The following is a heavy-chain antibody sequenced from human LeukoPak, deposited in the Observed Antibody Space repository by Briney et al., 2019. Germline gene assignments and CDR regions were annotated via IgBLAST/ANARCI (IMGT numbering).Heavy chain of an antibody. D-gene: IGHD2-2*01. CDR2: ISTYNGNT. CDR1: GYTFTSYG. Sequence: ASVKVSCKASGYTFTSYGISWVRQAPGQGLEWMGWISTYNGNTNYAQKLQGRVTMTTDTYTSTAYMELRSLRSEDTAVYYCARAGPQSSSTSFDYWGQGTLVTVSS. CDR3: ARAGPQSSSTSFDY. J-gene: IGHJ4*02. V-gene: IGHV1-18*01.